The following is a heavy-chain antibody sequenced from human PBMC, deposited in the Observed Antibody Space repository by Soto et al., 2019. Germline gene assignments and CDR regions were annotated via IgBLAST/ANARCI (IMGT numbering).Heavy chain of an antibody. Sequence: QVQLQESGPGLVKASQTLSLTCNVSGGSISSGGYYWTWIRQHPGKGLEWIGNIHHSGSTFYNPSLESRVSISVDTSKNQFSLMLSSVTAADTAVYFCVRGVLSWGQGTLVTVSS. J-gene: IGHJ1*01. CDR1: GGSISSGGYY. CDR3: VRGVLS. D-gene: IGHD3-10*01. CDR2: IHHSGST. V-gene: IGHV4-31*03.